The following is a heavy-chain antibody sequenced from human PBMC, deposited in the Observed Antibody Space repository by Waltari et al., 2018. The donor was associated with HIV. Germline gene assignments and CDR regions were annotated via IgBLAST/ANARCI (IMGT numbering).Heavy chain of an antibody. V-gene: IGHV3-49*03. CDR2: IRSKAYGGTT. Sequence: EVQLVESGGGLVQPGRSLRLSCSASGFTFGDYAMTWFRQAPGKGLEGVGFIRSKAYGGTTEYAASVKGRFTILRDDSKSIAYLQMNSLKTEDTAVYYCTREGNTAMVPSPFDYWGQGTLVTVSS. CDR1: GFTFGDYA. CDR3: TREGNTAMVPSPFDY. D-gene: IGHD5-18*01. J-gene: IGHJ4*02.